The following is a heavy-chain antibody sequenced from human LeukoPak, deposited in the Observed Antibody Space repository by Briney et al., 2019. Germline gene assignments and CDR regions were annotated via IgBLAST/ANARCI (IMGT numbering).Heavy chain of an antibody. CDR3: ARVPAGYGPYYFDY. Sequence: ASVKVSCKASGGTFSSYAISWVRQAPGQGLEWMGGIIPIFGTANYAQKFQGRVTITAGESTSTAYMELSSLRSDDTAVYYCARVPAGYGPYYFDYWGQGTLVTVSS. D-gene: IGHD5-18*01. V-gene: IGHV1-69*01. J-gene: IGHJ4*02. CDR2: IIPIFGTA. CDR1: GGTFSSYA.